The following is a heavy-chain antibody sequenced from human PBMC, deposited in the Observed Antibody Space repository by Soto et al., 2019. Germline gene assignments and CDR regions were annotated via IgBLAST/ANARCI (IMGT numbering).Heavy chain of an antibody. V-gene: IGHV4-59*01. Sequence: QVQLQESGPGLVKPSETLSLTCTVSGGSISSYYWSWIRQHPGKGLEWIGYIYYSGSTNYNPSLKSRVTISVDTSKNQFSLKLSSVTAADTAVYYCAFTGGGSGFDYWGQGTLVTVSS. CDR3: AFTGGGSGFDY. CDR2: IYYSGST. J-gene: IGHJ4*02. D-gene: IGHD1-26*01. CDR1: GGSISSYY.